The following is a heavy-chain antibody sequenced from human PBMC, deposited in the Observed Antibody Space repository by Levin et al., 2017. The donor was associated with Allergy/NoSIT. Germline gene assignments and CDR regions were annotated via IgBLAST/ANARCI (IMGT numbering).Heavy chain of an antibody. CDR2: INTDTGSP. Sequence: ASVKVSCKASGYTFTTYGVNWVRQAPGQGLEWMGWINTDTGSPTYAQGFTGRFVFSLDTSVSTAYLQISSLKAGDTAVYYCAREYLRSALDYWGQGTLVTVSS. D-gene: IGHD2-2*02. V-gene: IGHV7-4-1*02. CDR1: GYTFTTYG. J-gene: IGHJ4*02. CDR3: AREYLRSALDY.